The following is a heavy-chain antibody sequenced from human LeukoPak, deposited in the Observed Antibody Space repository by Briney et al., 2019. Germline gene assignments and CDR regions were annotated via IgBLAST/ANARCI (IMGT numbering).Heavy chain of an antibody. D-gene: IGHD2-15*01. CDR3: ARDPAYCSGGSCYKIDY. Sequence: GGSLRLSCAASEFTFSSYSMNWVRQAPGKGLEWVAVISYDGSNKYYADSVKGRFTISRDNSKNTLYLQMNSLRAEDTAVYYCARDPAYCSGGSCYKIDYWGQGTLVTVSS. CDR1: EFTFSSYS. CDR2: ISYDGSNK. J-gene: IGHJ4*02. V-gene: IGHV3-30*03.